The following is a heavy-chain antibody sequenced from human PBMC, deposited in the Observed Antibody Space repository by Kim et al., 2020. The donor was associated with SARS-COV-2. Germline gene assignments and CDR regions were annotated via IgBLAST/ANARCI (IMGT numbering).Heavy chain of an antibody. CDR1: GFTFSSYS. CDR3: ARDGDLYSSGKDAFDI. V-gene: IGHV3-7*01. J-gene: IGHJ3*02. CDR2: IKQDGNQK. D-gene: IGHD6-19*01. Sequence: GGYLRLSCAASGFTFSSYSMTWVRQAPGKGLEWVANIKQDGNQKYYVDSVKGRFTISRDNAKNSLYLQMNSLRAEDTAVYYCARDGDLYSSGKDAFDIWG.